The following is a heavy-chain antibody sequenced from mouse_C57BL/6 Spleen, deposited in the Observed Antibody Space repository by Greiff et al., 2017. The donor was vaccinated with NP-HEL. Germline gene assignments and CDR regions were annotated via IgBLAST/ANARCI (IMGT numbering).Heavy chain of an antibody. CDR1: GFTFKNTY. V-gene: IGHV14-3*01. D-gene: IGHD2-4*01. Sequence: VQLQQSVAELVRPGASVKLSCTASGFTFKNTYMHWVKQRPEQGLEWIGRIDPANGNTKYAPKFEGKGTITADTSSTTAYGQLSRRTSEDTANCYCDGGGAYYDEAWFDYGGQGTLVTVSA. CDR3: DGGGAYYDEAWFDY. CDR2: IDPANGNT. J-gene: IGHJ3*01.